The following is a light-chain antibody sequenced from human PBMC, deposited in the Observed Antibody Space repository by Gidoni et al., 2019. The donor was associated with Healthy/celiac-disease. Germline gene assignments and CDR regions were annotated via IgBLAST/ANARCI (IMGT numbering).Light chain of an antibody. Sequence: EIVMTQSPATLSVSPGERATLSCRARKSVSSNLAWYQQKPGQAPRLLIYGASTRATGIPARFSGSGSGTECTLTISSLQSEDFAVYYCQQYNNWPPAYTFGQGTKLEIK. CDR3: QQYNNWPPAYT. CDR2: GAS. V-gene: IGKV3-15*01. CDR1: KSVSSN. J-gene: IGKJ2*01.